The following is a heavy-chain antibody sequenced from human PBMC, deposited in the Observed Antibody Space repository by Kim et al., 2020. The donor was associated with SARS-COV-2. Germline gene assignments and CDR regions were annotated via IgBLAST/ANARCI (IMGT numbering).Heavy chain of an antibody. J-gene: IGHJ3*02. V-gene: IGHV4-34*01. Sequence: TYSARTNYNPSLKSRVTLAVDTSKNQFSLKLSSVTAADTAVYYCARRFDIWGQGTMVTVSS. CDR2: TYSART. CDR3: ARRFDI.